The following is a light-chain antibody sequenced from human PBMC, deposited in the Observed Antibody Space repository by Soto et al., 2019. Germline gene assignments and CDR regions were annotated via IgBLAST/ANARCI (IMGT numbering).Light chain of an antibody. CDR2: GAS. V-gene: IGKV3D-15*01. J-gene: IGKJ1*01. Sequence: TLSPAALSATKEERVILSCRASQNIGSNLAWYQQRPGQAPRLLMYGASTRATGIPDRFIGSGSGTDFTPTIISLQPEDVAVYYCQHYNTSLTTFGQGTKVDI. CDR1: QNIGSN. CDR3: QHYNTSLTT.